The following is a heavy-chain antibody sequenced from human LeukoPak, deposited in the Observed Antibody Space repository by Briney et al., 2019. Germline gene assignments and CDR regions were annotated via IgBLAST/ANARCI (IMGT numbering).Heavy chain of an antibody. D-gene: IGHD3-10*01. J-gene: IGHJ4*02. V-gene: IGHV3-21*01. CDR2: IDNSGTYI. CDR1: GFTFTTYS. CDR3: AREAYGSGNYPFDY. Sequence: GGSLRLSCTASGFTFTTYSMDWVRQAPGKGLEWVSSIDNSGTYIYYADSVKGRFTISRDNSKNSLYLQMNSLRAEDTAVYYCAREAYGSGNYPFDYWGQGTLVTVSS.